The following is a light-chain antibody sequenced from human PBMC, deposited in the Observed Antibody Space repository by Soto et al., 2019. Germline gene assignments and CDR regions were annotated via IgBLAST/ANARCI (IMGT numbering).Light chain of an antibody. Sequence: SPATLSVSPGERATLSCRASQSVSSNLAWYQQKPGQAPRLLIYGASSSATGIPDRFSGSGSGTDFTLTISRLEPEDFAVYYCQQYGSSPQTFGQGTKVDNK. CDR1: QSVSSN. CDR2: GAS. J-gene: IGKJ1*01. CDR3: QQYGSSPQT. V-gene: IGKV3-20*01.